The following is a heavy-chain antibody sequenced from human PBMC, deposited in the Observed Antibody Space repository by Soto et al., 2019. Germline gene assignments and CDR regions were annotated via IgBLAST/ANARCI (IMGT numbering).Heavy chain of an antibody. V-gene: IGHV3-15*01. CDR3: ANLWCLCSSTSCYPARTPRAGQQLGDY. CDR1: GFTFNSAW. J-gene: IGHJ4*02. D-gene: IGHD2-2*01. Sequence: GGSLRLSCAASGFTFNSAWMTWVRQAPGKGLEWVGHIKSKADGENTHYAAPVKGRFTISRDDSKNTLYLQKNSLRAEDTAVYYCANLWCLCSSTSCYPARTPRAGQQLGDYWGQGTLVTVSS. CDR2: IKSKADGENT.